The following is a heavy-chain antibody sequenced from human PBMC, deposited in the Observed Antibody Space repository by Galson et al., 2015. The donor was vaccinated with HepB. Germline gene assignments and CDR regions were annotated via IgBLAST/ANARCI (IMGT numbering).Heavy chain of an antibody. CDR3: ATPMLDSSSWYILDY. J-gene: IGHJ4*02. CDR2: INAGNGNT. Sequence: SVKVSCKASGYTFTSYAMHWVRQAPGQRLEWMGWINAGNGNTKYSQKFQGRVTITRDTSASTAYMELSSLRSEDTAVYYCATPMLDSSSWYILDYWGQGTLVTVSS. V-gene: IGHV1-3*01. D-gene: IGHD6-13*01. CDR1: GYTFTSYA.